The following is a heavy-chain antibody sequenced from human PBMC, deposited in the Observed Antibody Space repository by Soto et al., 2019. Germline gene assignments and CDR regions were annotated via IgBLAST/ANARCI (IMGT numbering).Heavy chain of an antibody. V-gene: IGHV4-34*01. CDR2: INHSGST. Sequence: QVQLQQWGAGLLKPSETLSLTCAVYGGSFSGYYWSWIRQPPGKGLEWIGEINHSGSTNYNPSLKSRVTISVDTSKNQFSLKLSSVTAAVTAVYYCAREKPYSSSWYHDYWGQGTLVTVSS. CDR1: GGSFSGYY. D-gene: IGHD6-13*01. CDR3: AREKPYSSSWYHDY. J-gene: IGHJ4*02.